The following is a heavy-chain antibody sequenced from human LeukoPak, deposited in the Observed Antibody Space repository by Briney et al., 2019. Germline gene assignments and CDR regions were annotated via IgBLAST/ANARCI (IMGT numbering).Heavy chain of an antibody. D-gene: IGHD6-13*01. CDR1: GLTFSGYW. CDR2: INGDGSGT. J-gene: IGHJ4*02. V-gene: IGHV3-74*01. CDR3: ARVGGSWFSDY. Sequence: WALRLSSAASGLTFSGYWMQWVRRAPGQGLVWVSRINGDGSGTSYADSVNGRFTISRDNAENTLYLQMNTLRADDTAVYYYARVGGSWFSDYWGQGTLVTVSS.